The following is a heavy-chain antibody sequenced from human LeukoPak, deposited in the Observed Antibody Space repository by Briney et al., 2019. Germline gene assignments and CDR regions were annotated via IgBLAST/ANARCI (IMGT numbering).Heavy chain of an antibody. CDR1: GGSISSSSYY. CDR2: IYYSGST. Sequence: SETLSLTCTVSGGSISSSSYYWGWIRQPPGKGQEWIGSIYYSGSTYYNPSLKSRVTISVDTSKNQFSLKLSSVTAADTAVYYCARRKPSYYFDYWGQGTLVTVSS. CDR3: ARRKPSYYFDY. V-gene: IGHV4-39*01. J-gene: IGHJ4*02.